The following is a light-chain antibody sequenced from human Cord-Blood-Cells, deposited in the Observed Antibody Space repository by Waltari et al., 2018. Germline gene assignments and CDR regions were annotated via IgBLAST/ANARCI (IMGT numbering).Light chain of an antibody. CDR1: RSDVGGYHY. Sequence: QSALPPPASVSGSPGQSINISCTGTRSDVGGYHYVSCYQQHPGQAPKLIIYYISNRPSGVSNRFSGSKSGNTASLTISGLQAEDEAEYYCSSYTSSSTLVFGGGTKLTVL. J-gene: IGLJ3*02. V-gene: IGLV2-14*01. CDR2: YIS. CDR3: SSYTSSSTLV.